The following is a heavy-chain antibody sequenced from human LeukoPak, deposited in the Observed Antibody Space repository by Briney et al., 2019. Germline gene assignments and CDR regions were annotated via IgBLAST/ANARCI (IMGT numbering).Heavy chain of an antibody. CDR1: GGSFSGYY. D-gene: IGHD2-2*01. CDR3: ARVPAAAHRNIDY. CDR2: INHSGST. J-gene: IGHJ4*02. Sequence: PSETLSLTCAVYGGSFSGYYWSWIRQPPGKGLEWIGEINHSGSTNYNPSLKSRVTISVDTSKNQFSLKLSSVTAADTAVYYCARVPAAAHRNIDYWGQGTLVTVSS. V-gene: IGHV4-34*01.